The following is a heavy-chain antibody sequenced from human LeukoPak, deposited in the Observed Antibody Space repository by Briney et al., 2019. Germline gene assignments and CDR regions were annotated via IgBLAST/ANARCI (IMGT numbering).Heavy chain of an antibody. CDR2: IYSGGST. CDR1: GFTVSSNY. CDR3: ARSAGWVATSPFDY. V-gene: IGHV3-53*01. J-gene: IGHJ4*02. D-gene: IGHD5-24*01. Sequence: GGSLRLSCAASGFTVSSNYMSWVRQAPGKGLEWVSVIYSGGSTYYADSVKGRFTISRDNSKNTLYLQMNSLRAEDTAVYYCARSAGWVATSPFDYWGQGTLDTVSP.